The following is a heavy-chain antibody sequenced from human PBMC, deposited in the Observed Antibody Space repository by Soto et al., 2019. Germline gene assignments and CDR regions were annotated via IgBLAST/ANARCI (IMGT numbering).Heavy chain of an antibody. Sequence: EVQLLESGGGLVQPGESLRLSCAASGFSFSAYPMSWVRQAPGKGLEWVSGISGSGGSTYYADSVKGRFTISRDNSESTLWLQLSSLRAEDTAVYYCAKGENLHPPWGQGTLVTVSS. V-gene: IGHV3-23*01. D-gene: IGHD1-26*01. J-gene: IGHJ5*02. CDR1: GFSFSAYP. CDR3: AKGENLHPP. CDR2: ISGSGGST.